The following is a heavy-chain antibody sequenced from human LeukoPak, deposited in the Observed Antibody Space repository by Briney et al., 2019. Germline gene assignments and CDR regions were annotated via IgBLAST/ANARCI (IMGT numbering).Heavy chain of an antibody. CDR1: GFTFSSYA. D-gene: IGHD3-16*02. J-gene: IGHJ3*02. CDR3: ARDLNDYVWGSYRPDAFDI. Sequence: RTGGSLRLSCAASGFTFSSYAMSWVRQAPGKGLEWVSAISGSGGSTYYADSVKGRFTISRDNSKNTLYLQMNSLRAEDTAVYYCARDLNDYVWGSYRPDAFDIWGQGTMVTVSS. V-gene: IGHV3-23*01. CDR2: ISGSGGST.